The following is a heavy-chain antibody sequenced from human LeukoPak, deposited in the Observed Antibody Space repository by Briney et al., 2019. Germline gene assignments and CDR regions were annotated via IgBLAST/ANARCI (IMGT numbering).Heavy chain of an antibody. V-gene: IGHV1-18*01. J-gene: IGHJ6*02. CDR3: AREGRRVRGNTYYYYYGMDV. Sequence: RASVKVSCKASGYTFTSYGISWVRQAPGQGLEWMGWISAYNGNTNYAQKLQGRVTMTTDTSTSTAYVELRSLRSDDTAVYYCAREGRRVRGNTYYYYYGMDVWGQGTTVTVSS. CDR1: GYTFTSYG. D-gene: IGHD3-10*01. CDR2: ISAYNGNT.